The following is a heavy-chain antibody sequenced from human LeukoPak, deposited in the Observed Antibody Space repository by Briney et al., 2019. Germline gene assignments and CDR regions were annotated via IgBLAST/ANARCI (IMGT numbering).Heavy chain of an antibody. V-gene: IGHV3-11*05. CDR2: ISSSSYT. CDR1: GFTFSDYY. Sequence: PGGSLRLSCAASGFTFSDYYMSWIRQAPGKGLEWVSYISSSSYTNYADSVKGRFTISRDNAKNSLYLQMNSLRAEDTAVYYCARDRSSGWYVWDYWGQGTLVTVSS. J-gene: IGHJ4*02. D-gene: IGHD6-19*01. CDR3: ARDRSSGWYVWDY.